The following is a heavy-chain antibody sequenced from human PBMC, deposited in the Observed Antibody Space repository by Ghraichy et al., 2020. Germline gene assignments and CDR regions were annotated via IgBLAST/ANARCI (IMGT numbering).Heavy chain of an antibody. J-gene: IGHJ5*02. V-gene: IGHV1-18*01. CDR1: GYTFTSYG. CDR2: ISAYNGNT. Sequence: ASVKVSCKASGYTFTSYGISWVRQAPGQGLEWMGWISAYNGNTNYAQKLQGRVTMTTDTSTSTAYMELRSLRSDDTAVYYCARDAQGGYNLNWFDPWGQGTLVTVSS. CDR3: ARDAQGGYNLNWFDP. D-gene: IGHD5-24*01.